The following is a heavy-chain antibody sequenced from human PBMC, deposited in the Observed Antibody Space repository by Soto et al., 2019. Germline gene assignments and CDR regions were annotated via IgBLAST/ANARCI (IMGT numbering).Heavy chain of an antibody. CDR3: ARATDYYDSSGFLQGMDV. D-gene: IGHD3-22*01. Sequence: ETLSLTCTVSGGSISSYYWSWIRQPPGKGLEWIGYIYYSGSTNYNPSLKSRVTISVDTSKNQFSLKLSSVTAADTAVYYCARATDYYDSSGFLQGMDVWGQGTTVTVSS. J-gene: IGHJ6*02. CDR2: IYYSGST. CDR1: GGSISSYY. V-gene: IGHV4-59*01.